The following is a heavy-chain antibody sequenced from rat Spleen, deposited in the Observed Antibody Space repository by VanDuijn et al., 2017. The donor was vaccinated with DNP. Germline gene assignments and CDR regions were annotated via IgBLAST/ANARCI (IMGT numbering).Heavy chain of an antibody. J-gene: IGHJ1*01. Sequence: EVQLVESGGGLVQPGRSLKLSCAASGFTFSNYYMAWVRQAPKKGLEWVAAISTSGSRIYYLDSVKGRFTISRDDAKSSLYLQMNSLKSEETATYYCARGSSSIYWYFDFWGPGTMVTVSS. CDR2: ISTSGSRI. CDR3: ARGSSSIYWYFDF. CDR1: GFTFSNYY. V-gene: IGHV5-25*01. D-gene: IGHD1-2*01.